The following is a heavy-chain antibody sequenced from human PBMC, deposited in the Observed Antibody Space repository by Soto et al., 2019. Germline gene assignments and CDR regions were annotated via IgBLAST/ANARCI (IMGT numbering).Heavy chain of an antibody. D-gene: IGHD4-4*01. CDR1: GFSINNYA. Sequence: GGSLRLSCAASGFSINNYAMSWVRQAPGKGLEWVSVISDSGGSTYYADSVKGRFTISRDNSKNTLYLQMSSLTAEDTAVYYCAKDGPTVKIVQYYYALDVWGQGTTVTVCS. CDR3: AKDGPTVKIVQYYYALDV. V-gene: IGHV3-23*01. CDR2: ISDSGGST. J-gene: IGHJ6*02.